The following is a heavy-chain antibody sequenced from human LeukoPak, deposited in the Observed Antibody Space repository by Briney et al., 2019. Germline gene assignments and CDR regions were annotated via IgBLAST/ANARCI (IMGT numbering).Heavy chain of an antibody. V-gene: IGHV4-59*10. J-gene: IGHJ1*01. CDR1: GGSFSGYY. CDR2: IYTSGST. D-gene: IGHD1-26*01. CDR3: ARSFDRPGIVGATYQH. Sequence: SETLSLTCAVYGGSFSGYYWSWIRQPAGKGLEWIGRIYTSGSTNYNPSLKSRVTISVDTSKNQFSLKLSSVTAADTAVYYCARSFDRPGIVGATYQHWGQGTLVTVSS.